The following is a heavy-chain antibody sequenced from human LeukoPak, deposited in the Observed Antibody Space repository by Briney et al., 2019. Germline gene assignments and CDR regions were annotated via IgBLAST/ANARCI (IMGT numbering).Heavy chain of an antibody. CDR3: AIWAGGNAPVASFDY. J-gene: IGHJ4*02. CDR1: VYISIGYY. D-gene: IGHD3-16*01. V-gene: IGHV1-2*07. CDR2: INLSTGDT. Sequence: GSVKVSCKPSVYISIGYYMHWMRQPPGKGLERVAWINLSTGDTNYAHKFQGNVTMTRDTYNRTAYMEMSRLRQDVTPLYYCAIWAGGNAPVASFDYWGQGTLVLVSA.